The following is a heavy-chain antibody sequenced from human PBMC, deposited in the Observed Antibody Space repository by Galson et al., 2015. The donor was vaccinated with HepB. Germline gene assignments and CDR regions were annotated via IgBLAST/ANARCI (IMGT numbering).Heavy chain of an antibody. CDR3: ARGTGDYVWGTEIKSFDY. CDR1: GYTSINYN. Sequence: SVKASCKASGYTSINYNFNWLRQAPGQGLEWVGWMDPNSGDTGYAQKFQGRVAMTRSTSISTAYMELSSLTSEDTAVYYCARGTGDYVWGTEIKSFDYWGQGTLVTVSS. CDR2: MDPNSGDT. V-gene: IGHV1-8*01. J-gene: IGHJ4*02. D-gene: IGHD3-16*01.